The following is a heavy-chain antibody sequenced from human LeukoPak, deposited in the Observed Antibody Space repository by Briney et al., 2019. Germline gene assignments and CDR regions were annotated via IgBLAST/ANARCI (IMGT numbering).Heavy chain of an antibody. D-gene: IGHD3/OR15-3a*01. Sequence: GGSLRLSCAASGFIFSSYYWMHWVRQAPGKGLVWVSRIKSDEITTNYADSVKGRFTISRDNAKNTLYLQMNSLRAEDTAVYYCARGAWTAYYFDYWGQGTLVTVSS. J-gene: IGHJ4*02. CDR1: GFIFSSYYW. CDR3: ARGAWTAYYFDY. CDR2: IKSDEITT. V-gene: IGHV3-74*01.